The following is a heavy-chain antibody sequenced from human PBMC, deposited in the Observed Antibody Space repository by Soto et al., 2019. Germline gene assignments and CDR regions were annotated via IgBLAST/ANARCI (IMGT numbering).Heavy chain of an antibody. V-gene: IGHV3-21*01. CDR3: AREYAWEYQPYSYYAMDV. CDR2: ISSSSSYI. CDR1: GFTFSSGYT. Sequence: PGGSLRLSCAASGFTFSSGYTMNWVRQAPGKGLEWVSSISSSSSYIYYADSVKGRFTISRDNAKNSLYLQMNSLRAEDTAVYYCAREYAWEYQPYSYYAMDVWGQGTTVTVSS. D-gene: IGHD2-2*01. J-gene: IGHJ6*02.